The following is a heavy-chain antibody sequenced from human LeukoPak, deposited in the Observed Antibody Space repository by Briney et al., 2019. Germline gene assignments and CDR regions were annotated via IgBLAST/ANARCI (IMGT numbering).Heavy chain of an antibody. V-gene: IGHV3-49*04. J-gene: IGHJ4*02. Sequence: GGSLRLSCTGSGFTFGDYAMSWVRQAPGKGLEWVGFIRSTASGGTAEYAASVKGRFTISRDDSKSIAYLQMNNLKTEDTAVYYCTRDGRNYGSGRVFDYWGQGTLVTVSS. CDR3: TRDGRNYGSGRVFDY. CDR1: GFTFGDYA. CDR2: IRSTASGGTA. D-gene: IGHD3-10*01.